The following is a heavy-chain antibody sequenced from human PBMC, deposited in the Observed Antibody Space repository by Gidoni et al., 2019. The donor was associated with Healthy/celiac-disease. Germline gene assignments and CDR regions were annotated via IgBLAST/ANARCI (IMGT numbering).Heavy chain of an antibody. Sequence: QVQLQESGPGLVKPSETLSLTCTVSGGSISNYYWRWIRQPPGKGLEWIGYIYYSGSTNYNPSLKSRVTISVDTSKNQFSLNLSSVTAADTAVYYCARGSSSWSSWGQGTLVTVSS. CDR2: IYYSGST. CDR3: ARGSSSWSS. CDR1: GGSISNYY. J-gene: IGHJ4*02. V-gene: IGHV4-59*01. D-gene: IGHD6-13*01.